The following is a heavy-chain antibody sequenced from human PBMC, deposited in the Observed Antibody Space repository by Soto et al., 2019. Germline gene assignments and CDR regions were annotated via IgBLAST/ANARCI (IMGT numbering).Heavy chain of an antibody. CDR1: GYTFTDYG. V-gene: IGHV1-8*01. Sequence: QVQLVQSGAEVKMPGASVKVSCKASGYTFTDYGINWVRQATGQGLEWMGWMNPKSGDTVYAQKFQGRVSMTRATAISAAYRELNSLKAEDTAVYYCARGGYRVVGATVYWGQGTLGTVSS. CDR2: MNPKSGDT. J-gene: IGHJ4*02. CDR3: ARGGYRVVGATVY. D-gene: IGHD1-26*01.